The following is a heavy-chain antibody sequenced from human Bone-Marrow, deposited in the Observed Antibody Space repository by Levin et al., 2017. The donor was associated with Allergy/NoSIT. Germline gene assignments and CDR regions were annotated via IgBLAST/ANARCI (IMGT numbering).Heavy chain of an antibody. Sequence: GGSLRLSCAASGLIVSDNYMSWVRQAPGKGLEWVSTIFRGGNTYYANSVMGRFTISRDDSKNTLYLQMNSLRADDTALYYCARDGDYGAGFFDYWGQGTLVAVSS. J-gene: IGHJ4*02. CDR2: IFRGGNT. D-gene: IGHD4/OR15-4a*01. CDR3: ARDGDYGAGFFDY. CDR1: GLIVSDNY. V-gene: IGHV3-53*01.